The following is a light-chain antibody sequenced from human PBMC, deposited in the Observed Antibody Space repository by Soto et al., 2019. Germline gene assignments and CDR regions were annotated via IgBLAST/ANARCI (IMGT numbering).Light chain of an antibody. V-gene: IGLV4-69*01. Sequence: QLVLTQSPSASASLGASVKLTCTLSRGHSSYAIAWHQQQPEKGPRYLMKLNSDGSHSEGDGIPDRFSGSSSGAERYLTISSLQSEDEADYYCQTWGTGVVFGGGTKLTVL. CDR1: RGHSSYA. CDR2: LNSDGSH. CDR3: QTWGTGVV. J-gene: IGLJ2*01.